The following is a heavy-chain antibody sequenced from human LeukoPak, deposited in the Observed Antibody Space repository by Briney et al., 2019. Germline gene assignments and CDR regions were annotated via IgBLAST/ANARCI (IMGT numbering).Heavy chain of an antibody. D-gene: IGHD3-22*01. CDR1: GFTFSSYW. V-gene: IGHV3-74*01. CDR2: INSDGSST. Sequence: GGSLRLSCAASGFTFSSYWMHWVRQAPGKGLVWVSRINSDGSSTNYADSVKGRFTISRDNAKNTLYLQMNSLRAEDTAVYYCAKVRDEDYYDSSGYLFDYWGQGTLVTVSS. CDR3: AKVRDEDYYDSSGYLFDY. J-gene: IGHJ4*02.